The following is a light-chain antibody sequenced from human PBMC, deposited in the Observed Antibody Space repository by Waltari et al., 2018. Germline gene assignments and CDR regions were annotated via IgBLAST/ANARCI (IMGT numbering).Light chain of an antibody. CDR1: QSISSY. CDR2: AAS. Sequence: DIQMTHSPSSLSAFVGDRVTITCRASQSISSYLNWYQQKPGKAPKLLIYAASNLQSGVPSRFSGSGSGTDFTLTISSLQSEDCAVYYCQQYNNWPLTFGGGTKVEIK. CDR3: QQYNNWPLT. J-gene: IGKJ4*01. V-gene: IGKV1-39*01.